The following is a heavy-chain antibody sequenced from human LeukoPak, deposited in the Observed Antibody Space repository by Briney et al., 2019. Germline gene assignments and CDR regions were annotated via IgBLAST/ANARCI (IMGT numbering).Heavy chain of an antibody. J-gene: IGHJ6*03. CDR2: ISWDGGST. V-gene: IGHV3-43D*03. D-gene: IGHD6-13*01. Sequence: GGSLRLSCAASGFTFDDYAMHWVRQAPGKGLEWVSLISWDGGSTYYADSVKGRFTISRDNSKNSLYLQMNSLRAEDTALYYCAKDIWARSSSRTYYYYYYMDVWGKGTTVTVSS. CDR1: GFTFDDYA. CDR3: AKDIWARSSSRTYYYYYYMDV.